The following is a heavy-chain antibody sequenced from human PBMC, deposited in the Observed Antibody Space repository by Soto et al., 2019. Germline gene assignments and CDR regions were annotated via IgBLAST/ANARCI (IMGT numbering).Heavy chain of an antibody. V-gene: IGHV3-9*01. CDR2: ISWNSGNI. CDR1: GFTFDDYG. CDR3: ARDKGGYNYGSNWFDP. Sequence: EVQLVDSGGGLVQPGRSLRLSCAASGFTFDDYGMHWVRQAPGKGLEWVSGISWNSGNIGYADSVKGRFTISRDNAKNSLNLQMNSLRPEDTALYYCARDKGGYNYGSNWFDPWGQGTLVTVSS. J-gene: IGHJ5*02. D-gene: IGHD5-18*01.